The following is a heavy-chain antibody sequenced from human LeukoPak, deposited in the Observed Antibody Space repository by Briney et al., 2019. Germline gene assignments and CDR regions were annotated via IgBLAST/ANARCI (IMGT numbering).Heavy chain of an antibody. V-gene: IGHV3-15*01. D-gene: IGHD5/OR15-5a*01. Sequence: PGGSLRLSCAASGFTFSNAWMSWVRQAPGKGLEWVGRIKSKTDGGTTDYAAPVKGRFTISRDDSKNTLYLQMNSLKTEDTAVYYCTTVGFMRLRRDYYYYYMDVWGKGTTVTVSS. CDR1: GFTFSNAW. CDR3: TTVGFMRLRRDYYYYYMDV. CDR2: IKSKTDGGTT. J-gene: IGHJ6*03.